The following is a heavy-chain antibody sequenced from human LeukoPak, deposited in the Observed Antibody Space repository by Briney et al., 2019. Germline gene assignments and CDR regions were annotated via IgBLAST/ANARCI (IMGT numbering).Heavy chain of an antibody. V-gene: IGHV3-21*01. CDR2: ISSSSSYI. Sequence: PGGSLRLSCAASGLTFSSYSMNWVRQAPGKGLEWVSSISSSSSYIYYADSVKGRFTISRDNAKNSLSLQMNSLRAEDTAVYYCARDPYNGYYGDDYYYYMDVWGKGTTVTISS. CDR1: GLTFSSYS. D-gene: IGHD4-17*01. J-gene: IGHJ6*03. CDR3: ARDPYNGYYGDDYYYYMDV.